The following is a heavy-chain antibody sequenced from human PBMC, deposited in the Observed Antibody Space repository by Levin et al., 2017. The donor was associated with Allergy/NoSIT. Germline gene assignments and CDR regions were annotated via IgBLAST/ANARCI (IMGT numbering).Heavy chain of an antibody. CDR2: ISNSGTT. V-gene: IGHV4-59*01. CDR3: ARDAAVTKTYVPLDS. CDR1: GGSINNYY. J-gene: IGHJ3*02. Sequence: TSETLSLTCIVSGGSINNYYWSWIRQSPGKGLEWIGYISNSGTTNYNPSLKSRVTISVDMSTNQLSLKLNSVTAADTAVYYCARDAAVTKTYVPLDSWGQGTMVTVSS. D-gene: IGHD2-8*01.